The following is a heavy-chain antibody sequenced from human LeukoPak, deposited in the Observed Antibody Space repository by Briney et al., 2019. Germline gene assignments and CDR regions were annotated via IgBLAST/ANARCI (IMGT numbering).Heavy chain of an antibody. D-gene: IGHD2-2*01. CDR3: ASAREYCINSNCYEYFQD. Sequence: GGSLRLSCAASGFTFSNFGMNWVRQAPGKGPEWVSVIYSTGSTYYEDSVNGRFTISRDTSKSTVHLQLNRLRVEDTAVYYCASAREYCINSNCYEYFQDWGQGTLVTVSS. J-gene: IGHJ1*01. V-gene: IGHV3-53*01. CDR1: GFTFSNFG. CDR2: IYSTGST.